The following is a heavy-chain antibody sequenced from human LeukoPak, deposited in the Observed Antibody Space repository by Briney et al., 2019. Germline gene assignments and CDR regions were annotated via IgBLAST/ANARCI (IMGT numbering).Heavy chain of an antibody. CDR2: IYYSGGT. D-gene: IGHD3-3*01. CDR3: ARQDWSPNWFDL. V-gene: IGHV4-59*08. Sequence: SETLSLTCTVSGGSISSYDWSWIRQPPGKGLEWIGYIYYSGGTNYNPSLKSRVTISVDTSKNQFSLKLSSVTAADTAVYYCARQDWSPNWFDLWGQGTLVTVSS. CDR1: GGSISSYD. J-gene: IGHJ5*02.